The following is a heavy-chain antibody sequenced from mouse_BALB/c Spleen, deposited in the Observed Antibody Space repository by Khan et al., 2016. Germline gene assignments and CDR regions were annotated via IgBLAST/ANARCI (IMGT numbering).Heavy chain of an antibody. V-gene: IGHV3-2*02. CDR3: ARSEYGDRESMDD. D-gene: IGHD1-1*01. CDR2: ISYSGST. Sequence: VQLKESGPGLVKPSQSLSLTCTVTGYSITSDYAWNWIRQFPGNRLEWMGSISYSGSTSYNPSLKSRISITRDTSKNQFFLQLNSVTSEATATCYYARSEYGDRESMDDWGQGTSVTVSS. CDR1: GYSITSDYA. J-gene: IGHJ4*01.